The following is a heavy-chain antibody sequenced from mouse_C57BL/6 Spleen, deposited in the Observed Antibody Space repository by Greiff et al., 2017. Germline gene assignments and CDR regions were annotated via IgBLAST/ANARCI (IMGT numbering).Heavy chain of an antibody. V-gene: IGHV14-4*01. J-gene: IGHJ2*01. CDR3: TTRGNFRFDY. CDR2: IDPENGDT. CDR1: GFNFKDDY. Sequence: EVQLQQSGAELVRPGASVKLSCTASGFNFKDDYMHWVKQRPEQGLEWIGWIDPENGDTEYASKFQGKATITADTSSNTAYLQLSSLTSEDTAVYYCTTRGNFRFDYWGQGTTLTVSS. D-gene: IGHD2-1*01.